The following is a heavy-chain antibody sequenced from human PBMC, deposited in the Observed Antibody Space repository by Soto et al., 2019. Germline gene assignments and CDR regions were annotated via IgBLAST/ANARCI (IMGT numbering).Heavy chain of an antibody. Sequence: ASVKVSCKASGYTFTSYAMHWVRQAPGQRLEWMGWINAGNGNTKYSQKFQGRVTITADKSTSTAYMELSSLRSEDTAVYYCGQQQLVGCYMDVWGKGTTVTVS. CDR3: GQQQLVGCYMDV. D-gene: IGHD6-13*01. CDR2: INAGNGNT. V-gene: IGHV1-3*01. CDR1: GYTFTSYA. J-gene: IGHJ6*03.